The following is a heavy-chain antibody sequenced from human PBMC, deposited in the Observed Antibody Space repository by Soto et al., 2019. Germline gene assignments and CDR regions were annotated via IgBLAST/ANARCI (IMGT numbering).Heavy chain of an antibody. D-gene: IGHD3-9*01. CDR3: ARGRGLRYFDWSRPFDY. V-gene: IGHV4-59*01. Sequence: SETLSLTCTVSGGSISSYYWSWIRQPPGKGLEWIGYIYYSGSTNYNPSLKSRVTISVDTSKNQFSLKLSSVTAADTAVYYCARGRGLRYFDWSRPFDYWGQGTLVTVSS. CDR2: IYYSGST. CDR1: GGSISSYY. J-gene: IGHJ4*02.